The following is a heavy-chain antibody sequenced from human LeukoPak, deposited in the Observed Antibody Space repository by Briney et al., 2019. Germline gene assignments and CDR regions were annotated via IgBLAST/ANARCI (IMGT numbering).Heavy chain of an antibody. CDR3: ARVVGSSWNY. D-gene: IGHD6-13*01. CDR1: GYTFTGYY. Sequence: ASVKVSCKASGYTFTGYYMHWVRQAPGQGLEWMGWINPNSGGTNYAQKFQGRVTMTRDTSISTVYMELSSLRSEDTAVYYCARVVGSSWNYWGQGTLVTVSS. J-gene: IGHJ4*02. CDR2: INPNSGGT. V-gene: IGHV1-2*02.